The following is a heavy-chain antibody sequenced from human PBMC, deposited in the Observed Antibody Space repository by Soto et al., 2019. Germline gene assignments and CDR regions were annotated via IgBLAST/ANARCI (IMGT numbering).Heavy chain of an antibody. CDR1: GGTFSSYA. CDR3: AAGDSSGYYGG. CDR2: ITVGTGNT. D-gene: IGHD3-22*01. Sequence: SVKVSCKASGGTFSSYAISWVRQAPGQRLEWIGWITVGTGNTNYAQKFQERVTITRDMSTSTAYMELSNLRSEDTAVYYCAAGDSSGYYGGWGQGTQVTVSS. J-gene: IGHJ4*02. V-gene: IGHV1-58*02.